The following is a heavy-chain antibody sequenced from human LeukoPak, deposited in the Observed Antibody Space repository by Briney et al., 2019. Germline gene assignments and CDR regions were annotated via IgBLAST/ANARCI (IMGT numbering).Heavy chain of an antibody. Sequence: PGGSLRLSCAASGFTFSSYAMGWVRQAPGKGLEWVSAISGSGGSTYYADSVKGRFTISRDNSKNTLYLQMNSLRAEDTAVYYCAKDYVDIVATIWGSAFDIWGQGTMVTVSS. V-gene: IGHV3-23*01. CDR2: ISGSGGST. J-gene: IGHJ3*02. CDR1: GFTFSSYA. CDR3: AKDYVDIVATIWGSAFDI. D-gene: IGHD5-12*01.